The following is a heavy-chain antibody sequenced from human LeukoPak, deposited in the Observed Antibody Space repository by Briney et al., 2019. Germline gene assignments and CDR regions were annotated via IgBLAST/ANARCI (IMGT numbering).Heavy chain of an antibody. V-gene: IGHV5-51*01. CDR1: GYSFTSYW. CDR2: IYPGDSDT. CDR3: ARMIGLGEVSPYFDY. J-gene: IGHJ4*02. D-gene: IGHD3-16*02. Sequence: GESLKISCKGSGYSFTSYWIGWVRQMPGKGLEWMGIIYPGDSDTRYSPSFQGQVTISADKSISTAYLQWSSLRASDTAMYYCARMIGLGEVSPYFDYWGQGTLVTVSS.